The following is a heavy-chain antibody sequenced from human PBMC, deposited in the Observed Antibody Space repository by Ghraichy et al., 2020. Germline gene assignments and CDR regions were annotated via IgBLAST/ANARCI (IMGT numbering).Heavy chain of an antibody. CDR3: ARERAIFGVEADYYYYGMDV. Sequence: SVKVSCKASGYTFTSYGISWVRQAPGQGLEWMGWISAYDGNTNYAQKLQGRVTMTTDTSTSTAYMELRSLRSDDTAVYYCARERAIFGVEADYYYYGMDVWGQGTTVTVSS. D-gene: IGHD3-3*01. CDR2: ISAYDGNT. J-gene: IGHJ6*02. V-gene: IGHV1-18*04. CDR1: GYTFTSYG.